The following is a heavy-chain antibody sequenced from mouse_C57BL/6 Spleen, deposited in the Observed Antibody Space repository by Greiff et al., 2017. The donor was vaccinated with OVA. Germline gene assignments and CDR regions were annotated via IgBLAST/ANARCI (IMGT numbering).Heavy chain of an antibody. CDR3: ARDLYGSSFDY. CDR2: IYPRSGNT. J-gene: IGHJ2*01. D-gene: IGHD1-1*01. V-gene: IGHV1-81*01. Sequence: QVQLQQSGAELARPGASVKLSCKASGYTFTSYGISWVKQRTGQGLEWIGEIYPRSGNTYYNEKFKGKATLTADKSTSTAYMELRSLTSEDSAVYFCARDLYGSSFDYWGQGTTLTVSS. CDR1: GYTFTSYG.